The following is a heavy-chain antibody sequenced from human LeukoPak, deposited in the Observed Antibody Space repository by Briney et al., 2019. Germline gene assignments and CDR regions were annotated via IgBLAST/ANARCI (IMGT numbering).Heavy chain of an antibody. D-gene: IGHD3-9*01. V-gene: IGHV4-39*01. CDR3: ARSRDYDILTGPYYFDY. CDR1: GGSISSSSYY. J-gene: IGHJ4*02. CDR2: IYYSGST. Sequence: KSSETLSLTCTVSGGSISSSSYYWGWIRQPPGKGLEWIGSIYYSGSTYYNPSLKSRVTISVDTSKNQFSLKLSSVTAADTAVYYCARSRDYDILTGPYYFDYWGRGTLVTVSS.